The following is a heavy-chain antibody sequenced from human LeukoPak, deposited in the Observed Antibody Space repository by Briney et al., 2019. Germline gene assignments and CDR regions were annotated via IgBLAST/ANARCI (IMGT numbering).Heavy chain of an antibody. V-gene: IGHV4-39*07. Sequence: SETLSLTCTVSGGSISSSSYYWGWIRQPPGKGLEWIGSIYYSGSTYYNPSLKSRVTISVDTSKNQFSLKLSSVTAADTAVYYCASGYSYGGHFDYWGQGTLVTVSS. CDR3: ASGYSYGGHFDY. D-gene: IGHD5-18*01. CDR1: GGSISSSSYY. J-gene: IGHJ4*02. CDR2: IYYSGST.